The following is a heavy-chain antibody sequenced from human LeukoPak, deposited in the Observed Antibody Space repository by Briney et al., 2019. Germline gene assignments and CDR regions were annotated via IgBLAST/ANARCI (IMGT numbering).Heavy chain of an antibody. Sequence: SETLSLTCAVYGGSFSGYYWSWIRQPPGKGLEWIGSIYYSGSTYYNPSLKSRVTISVDTSKNQFSLKLSSVTAADTAVYYCARIRRDGYFGSWFDPWSQGTLVTVSS. CDR2: IYYSGST. J-gene: IGHJ5*02. D-gene: IGHD5-24*01. CDR3: ARIRRDGYFGSWFDP. CDR1: GGSFSGYY. V-gene: IGHV4-34*01.